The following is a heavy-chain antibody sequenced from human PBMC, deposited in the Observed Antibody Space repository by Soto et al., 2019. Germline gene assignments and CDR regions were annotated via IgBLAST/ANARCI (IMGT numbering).Heavy chain of an antibody. Sequence: SVKVYCKAAGGTFSSYAISWVRQAPGQGLEWMGGIIPIFGTANYAQKFQGRVTITADESTSTAYMELSSLRSEDTAVYYCARRGSLAKSQTSAFDICGQGTMVTVSS. CDR3: ARRGSLAKSQTSAFDI. CDR1: GGTFSSYA. V-gene: IGHV1-69*13. J-gene: IGHJ3*02. D-gene: IGHD1-1*01. CDR2: IIPIFGTA.